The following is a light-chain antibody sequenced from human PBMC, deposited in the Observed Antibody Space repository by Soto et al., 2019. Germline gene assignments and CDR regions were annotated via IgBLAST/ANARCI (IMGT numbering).Light chain of an antibody. CDR1: QSVSSSY. J-gene: IGKJ1*01. CDR3: QHYVTSLTT. V-gene: IGKV3-20*01. Sequence: VLTQSPGTLSLYPGERATLSCRTSQSVSSSYLAWYQQKPGQAPRLLIFGASIRVTGIPDRFIGSGSGTDFTLTISRLEPEDFAVYYCQHYVTSLTTFGQGTKVDIK. CDR2: GAS.